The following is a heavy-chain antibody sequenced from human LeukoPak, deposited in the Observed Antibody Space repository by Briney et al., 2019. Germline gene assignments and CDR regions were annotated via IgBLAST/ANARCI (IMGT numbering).Heavy chain of an antibody. V-gene: IGHV3-23*03. CDR2: IYSGGST. CDR1: VFTSSSYS. CDR3: AKGRLRYFGDAFDI. Sequence: GGSLRLSCAASVFTSSSYSMSWVRQAPGKGLEWVSVIYSGGSTYYADSVKGRFTISRDNSKNTLYLQMNSLRAEDTAVYYCAKGRLRYFGDAFDIWGQGTMVTVSS. J-gene: IGHJ3*02. D-gene: IGHD3-9*01.